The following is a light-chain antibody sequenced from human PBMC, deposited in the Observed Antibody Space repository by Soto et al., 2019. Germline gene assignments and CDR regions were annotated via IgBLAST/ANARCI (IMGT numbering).Light chain of an antibody. V-gene: IGKV3-15*01. CDR2: DAS. J-gene: IGKJ1*01. CDR3: QQRSNWLWT. CDR1: QSVSSK. Sequence: ELVMTQSPATVSVSPGARATLSCRASQSVSSKLAWYQQKPGQPPRLLIFDASARATGVPDRFSGRGSGTECILTISRLQSEDFAVYYCQQRSNWLWTFGQGTKVDIK.